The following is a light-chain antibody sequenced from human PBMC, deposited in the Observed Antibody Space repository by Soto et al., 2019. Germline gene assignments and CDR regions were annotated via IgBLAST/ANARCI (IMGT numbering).Light chain of an antibody. J-gene: IGLJ1*01. V-gene: IGLV2-23*02. CDR1: SSDVGTYTL. CDR2: EVN. Sequence: QSVLTQPASVSGSPGQSITISCTGTSSDVGTYTLVSWYQQHPGKAPKLVIYEVNKRPAGVPKRFSGSKSGDTASLTISGLQAEDEADYYCSSYAGAITFYVFGTGTKVTVL. CDR3: SSYAGAITFYV.